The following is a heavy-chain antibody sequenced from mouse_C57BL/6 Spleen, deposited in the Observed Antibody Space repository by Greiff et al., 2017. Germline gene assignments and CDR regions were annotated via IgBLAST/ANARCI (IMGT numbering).Heavy chain of an antibody. CDR2: INPGSGGT. V-gene: IGHV1-54*01. CDR1: GYAFTNYL. J-gene: IGHJ2*01. Sequence: QVQLKESGAELVRPGTSVKVSCKASGYAFTNYLIEWVKQRPGQGLEWIGVINPGSGGTNYNEKFKGKATLTVDTSSSTAYMQLSSLTSEDSAVYYCARPFTTVVVPGYWGQGTTLTVSS. D-gene: IGHD1-1*01. CDR3: ARPFTTVVVPGY.